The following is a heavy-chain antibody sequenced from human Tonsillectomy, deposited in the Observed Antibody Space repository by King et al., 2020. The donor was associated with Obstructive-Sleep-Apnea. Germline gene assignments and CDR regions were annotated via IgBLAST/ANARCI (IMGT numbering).Heavy chain of an antibody. V-gene: IGHV3-30*04. J-gene: IGHJ4*02. Sequence: QVQLVESGGGVVQPGRSLRLSCAASGFTFSSYAMHWVRQAPGKGLEGVAVISYYGSNKYYADSVKGRFTISRDNSKNTLYLQMNSLRAEDTAVYYCARATTIFGVVAGWGQGTLVTVSS. CDR1: GFTFSSYA. CDR3: ARATTIFGVVAG. CDR2: ISYYGSNK. D-gene: IGHD3-3*01.